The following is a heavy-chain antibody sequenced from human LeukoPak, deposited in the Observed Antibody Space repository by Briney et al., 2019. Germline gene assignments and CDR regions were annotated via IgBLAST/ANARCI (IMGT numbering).Heavy chain of an antibody. CDR3: ARGPRIAAAGKSNWFDP. CDR2: INPDSGVT. Sequence: ASVKVSCKASGYTFTDYYIHWVRQAPGQGLEWMGWINPDSGVTNYAQNFQGRVTMTRDTSITLASMELSRLRSDDTAVYYCARGPRIAAAGKSNWFDPWGQGTLVTVSS. CDR1: GYTFTDYY. V-gene: IGHV1-2*02. D-gene: IGHD6-13*01. J-gene: IGHJ5*02.